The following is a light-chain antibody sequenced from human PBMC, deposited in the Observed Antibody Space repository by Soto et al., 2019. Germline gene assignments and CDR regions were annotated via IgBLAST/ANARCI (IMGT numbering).Light chain of an antibody. V-gene: IGKV1-39*01. CDR3: QQSYSNPRT. J-gene: IGKJ3*01. CDR2: ATS. Sequence: DIQMTQSPSSLSASVGDRVTITCRASQSISSYLNWYQQKPGKAPKLLIYATSSLQSGVPSTFSGSGSGTDFTLTISSLQPEDFATYYCQQSYSNPRTFGHGTKVDIK. CDR1: QSISSY.